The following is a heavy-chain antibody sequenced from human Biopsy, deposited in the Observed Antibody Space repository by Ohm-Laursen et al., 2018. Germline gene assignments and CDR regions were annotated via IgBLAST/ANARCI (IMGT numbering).Heavy chain of an antibody. CDR2: MIPSSGKT. CDR3: ARGYSRRVSIFEASIYWFDT. D-gene: IGHD6-6*01. CDR1: GYSFSTYD. Sequence: ATVKIFCNASGYSFSTYDVNWVRQARGQGLEWMGWMIPSSGKTGYAQRFQGRVTLTMNTSISTAYMELSGLRSEDTAVYFCARGYSRRVSIFEASIYWFDTWGQGTLVTVSS. V-gene: IGHV1-8*01. J-gene: IGHJ5*02.